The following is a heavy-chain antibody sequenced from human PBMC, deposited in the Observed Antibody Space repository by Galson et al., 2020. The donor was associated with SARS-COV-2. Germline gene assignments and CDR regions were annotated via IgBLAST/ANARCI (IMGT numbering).Heavy chain of an antibody. D-gene: IGHD1-1*01. Sequence: SETLSLTCTVSGGSISSGSYFWSWIRQPAGKGLEWIGRIYTSGSTNYNPSLKSRVTISLDTSKNQFSLKLTSVTATDTAVYYCARSNWPQDACDYGGQVTLVTVS. CDR3: ARSNWPQDACDY. CDR1: GGSISSGSYF. J-gene: IGHJ4*03. CDR2: IYTSGST. V-gene: IGHV4-61*02.